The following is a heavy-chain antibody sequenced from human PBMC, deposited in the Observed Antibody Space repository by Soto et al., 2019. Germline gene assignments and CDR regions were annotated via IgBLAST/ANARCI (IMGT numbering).Heavy chain of an antibody. J-gene: IGHJ4*02. CDR3: AKERYDFWSGYYLYYFDY. CDR1: GFTFSSYA. V-gene: IGHV3-23*01. Sequence: PGGSLRLSCAASGFTFSSYAMSWVRQAPGKGLEWVSAISGSGGSTYYADSVKGRFTISRDNSKNTLYLQMNSLRAEDTAVYYCAKERYDFWSGYYLYYFDYWGQGTLVTVSS. CDR2: ISGSGGST. D-gene: IGHD3-3*01.